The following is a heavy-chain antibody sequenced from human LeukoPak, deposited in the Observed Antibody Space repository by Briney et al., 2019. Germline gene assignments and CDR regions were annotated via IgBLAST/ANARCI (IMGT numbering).Heavy chain of an antibody. CDR1: GFTFSSYA. Sequence: PGGSLRLLCAASGFTFSSYAMHWVRQAPGKGLEWVAVISYDGSNKYYADSVKGRFTISRDNSKNTLYLQMNSLRAEDTAVYYCARGLLVRGVIGFDYWGQGTLVTVSS. CDR2: ISYDGSNK. J-gene: IGHJ4*02. CDR3: ARGLLVRGVIGFDY. D-gene: IGHD3-10*01. V-gene: IGHV3-30-3*01.